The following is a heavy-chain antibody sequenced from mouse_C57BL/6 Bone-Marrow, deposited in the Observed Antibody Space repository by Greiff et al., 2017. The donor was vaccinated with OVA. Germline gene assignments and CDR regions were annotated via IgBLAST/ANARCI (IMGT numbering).Heavy chain of an antibody. D-gene: IGHD2-3*01. CDR3: ASENGYYYFDY. V-gene: IGHV14-2*01. CDR1: GFNIKDYY. Sequence: VQLQQSGAELVKPGASVKLSCTASGFNIKDYYMHWVKQRTEQGLEWIGRIDPEDGDTKYAPKFQGKATITADTSSNTAYLQLSSLTSEDTAVYYCASENGYYYFDYWGQGTTLTVSS. CDR2: IDPEDGDT. J-gene: IGHJ2*01.